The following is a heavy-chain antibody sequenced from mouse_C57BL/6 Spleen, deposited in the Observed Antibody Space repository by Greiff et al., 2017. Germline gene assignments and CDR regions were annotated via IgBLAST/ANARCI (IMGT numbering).Heavy chain of an antibody. CDR1: GYTFTSYW. CDR3: ARKDGNYGYFDV. V-gene: IGHV1-52*01. CDR2: IDPSDSET. D-gene: IGHD2-1*01. Sequence: QVQLQQPGAELVRPGSSVKLSCKASGYTFTSYWMHWVKQRPIQGLEWIGNIDPSDSETNYNKKFKDKATLTVDKSSSTAYMQLSSLTSEDYAVYYCARKDGNYGYFDVWGTGTTVTVSS. J-gene: IGHJ1*03.